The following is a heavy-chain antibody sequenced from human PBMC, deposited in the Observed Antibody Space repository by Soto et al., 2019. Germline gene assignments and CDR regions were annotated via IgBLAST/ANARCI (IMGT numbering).Heavy chain of an antibody. V-gene: IGHV1-24*01. CDR3: ATVHATSMXV. CDR2: FDPEDGET. J-gene: IGHJ6*03. Sequence: ASVKVSCKVSGYTLTELSMHWVRQAPGKGQEWMGGFDPEDGETIYAQKFQGRVTMTEDTSTDTAYMELSSLRSEYTAVYYCATVHATSMXVWSKVTSVTVSS. CDR1: GYTLTELS.